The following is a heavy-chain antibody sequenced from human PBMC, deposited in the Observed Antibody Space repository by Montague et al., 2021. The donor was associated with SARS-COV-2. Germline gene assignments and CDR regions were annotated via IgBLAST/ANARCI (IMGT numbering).Heavy chain of an antibody. V-gene: IGHV4-31*03. Sequence: TLSLTCTVSGDYISAGGYYWSWIRQHPEKGLEWIGNIYYSGRTSYNPSLESRVTISIATAANQFSLMMTSVTAADTAVYYCAEVHPDGAFWSGTKWFDPWGPGIRVTVSS. CDR1: GDYISAGGYY. J-gene: IGHJ5*02. CDR3: AEVHPDGAFWSGTKWFDP. D-gene: IGHD3-3*01. CDR2: IYYSGRT.